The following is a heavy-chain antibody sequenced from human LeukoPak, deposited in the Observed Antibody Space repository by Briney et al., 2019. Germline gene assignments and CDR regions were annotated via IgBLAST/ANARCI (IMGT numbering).Heavy chain of an antibody. V-gene: IGHV3-33*06. Sequence: PGGSLGLSCAASGFTFSSYGMHWVRQAPGRGLEWVAVKWYDGSNKYYADSVKGRFTISRDNSKNTLYLQMNSLRAEDTAVYYCAKDFEAGSTYGPYFDYWGQGTLVTVSS. J-gene: IGHJ4*02. CDR1: GFTFSSYG. CDR3: AKDFEAGSTYGPYFDY. CDR2: KWYDGSNK. D-gene: IGHD5-18*01.